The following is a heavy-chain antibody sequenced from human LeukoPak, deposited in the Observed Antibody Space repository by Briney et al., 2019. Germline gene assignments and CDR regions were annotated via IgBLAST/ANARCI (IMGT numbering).Heavy chain of an antibody. CDR1: GYAFTRHY. CDR2: INPSGSST. V-gene: IGHV1-46*01. CDR3: ARDNSVGDYAWWFDP. Sequence: ASVKVSCKASGYAFTRHYMHWVRQAPGQGLEWMGLINPSGSSTIYAQKFQGRVTMTRDMSTSTDYMELSSLRSEDTAVYYCARDNSVGDYAWWFDPWGQGTLVTVSS. D-gene: IGHD1-26*01. J-gene: IGHJ5*02.